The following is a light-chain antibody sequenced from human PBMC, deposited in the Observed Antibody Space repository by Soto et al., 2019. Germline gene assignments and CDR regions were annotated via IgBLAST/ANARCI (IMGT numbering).Light chain of an antibody. CDR2: HIS. V-gene: IGKV3-15*01. CDR3: QQCSSWPYT. Sequence: EIVMTQSPATLSASAGDRATLSCRASQSIDNLVWYQQKHGQAPRLLIYHISTRDTGIPSRFSGSGSGTGFTLAISRLQSEDFAVYYCQQCSSWPYTFGQGTKLEIK. CDR1: QSIDN. J-gene: IGKJ2*01.